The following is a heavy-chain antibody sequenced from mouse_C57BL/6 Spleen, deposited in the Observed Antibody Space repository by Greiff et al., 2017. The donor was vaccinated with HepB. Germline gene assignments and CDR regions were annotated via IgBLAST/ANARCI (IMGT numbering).Heavy chain of an antibody. CDR1: GFTFSSYG. D-gene: IGHD4-1*01. V-gene: IGHV5-6*01. J-gene: IGHJ3*01. CDR2: ISSGGSYT. Sequence: EVQLVESGGDLVKPGGSLKLSCAASGFTFSSYGMSWVRQTPDKRLEWVATISSGGSYTYYPDSVKGRFTISRDNAKNSLYVQMGSLKSEDTAMYYFAREGRTGTSAYWGQGTLVTVSA. CDR3: AREGRTGTSAY.